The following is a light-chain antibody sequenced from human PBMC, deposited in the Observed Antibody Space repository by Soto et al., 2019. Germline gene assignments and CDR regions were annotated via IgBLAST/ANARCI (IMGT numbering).Light chain of an antibody. CDR1: QSVAINY. CDR2: GAS. V-gene: IGKV3-20*01. Sequence: ENALTQSPVTLSLSQGDRATLSCRASQSVAINYLAWHQQKPGQAPRLLIFGASSRASGIPDRFSGSGSGTVFTITRSILDPEYSAVYYRQQYGWPWTFGQGTKVEIK. CDR3: QQYGWPWT. J-gene: IGKJ1*01.